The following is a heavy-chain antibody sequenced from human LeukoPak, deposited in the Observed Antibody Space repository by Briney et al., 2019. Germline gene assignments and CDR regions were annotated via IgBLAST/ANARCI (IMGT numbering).Heavy chain of an antibody. CDR3: ARMTTGHDF. D-gene: IGHD4-17*01. V-gene: IGHV4-34*01. CDR1: GTSFSSYY. Sequence: SQTLSLTCAVSGTSFSSYYLSWIRQPPGKGLEWIGEVNHSGYTNDNPSLKSRVTISGDTSKNQFSLRLRSVTAADTAVYFCARMTTGHDFWGQGTLVTVSS. J-gene: IGHJ4*02. CDR2: VNHSGYT.